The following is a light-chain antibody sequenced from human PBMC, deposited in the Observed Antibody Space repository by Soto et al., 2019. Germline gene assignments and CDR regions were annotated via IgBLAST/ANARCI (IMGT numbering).Light chain of an antibody. CDR3: QQSYSTVT. J-gene: IGKJ1*01. CDR1: QPINTY. CDR2: AAA. Sequence: DIQMTQSPSSLSASVGDRVTITCRASQPINTYLNWYQQEPGKAPKVLIYAAASLQSGVPSRFSGSGSGTYFTLTTSSLQPEDFATYYCQQSYSTVTFGQGTKVEIK. V-gene: IGKV1-39*01.